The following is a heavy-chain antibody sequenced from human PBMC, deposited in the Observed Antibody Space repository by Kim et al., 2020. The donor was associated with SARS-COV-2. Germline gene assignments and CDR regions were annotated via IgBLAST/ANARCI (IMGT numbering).Heavy chain of an antibody. D-gene: IGHD3-3*01. V-gene: IGHV3-43*01. CDR3: AKDQASYDFWSEGSMDV. J-gene: IGHJ6*02. Sequence: KGRFTISRDNSKNSLYLQMNSLRTEDTALYYCAKDQASYDFWSEGSMDVWGQGTTVTVSS.